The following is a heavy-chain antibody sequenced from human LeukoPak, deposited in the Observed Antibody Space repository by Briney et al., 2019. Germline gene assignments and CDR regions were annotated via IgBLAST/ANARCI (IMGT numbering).Heavy chain of an antibody. CDR3: ARDRKYYDSSGYYHY. V-gene: IGHV3-7*01. CDR1: GFTFSSYW. CDR2: IKQDGSEK. D-gene: IGHD3-22*01. Sequence: GGSLRLSCAASGFTFSSYWMSWVRQAPGKGLEWVANIKQDGSEKYYVDSVKGRFTISRDNATNSLYLQMNSLRAEDTAVYYCARDRKYYDSSGYYHYWGQGTLVTVSS. J-gene: IGHJ4*02.